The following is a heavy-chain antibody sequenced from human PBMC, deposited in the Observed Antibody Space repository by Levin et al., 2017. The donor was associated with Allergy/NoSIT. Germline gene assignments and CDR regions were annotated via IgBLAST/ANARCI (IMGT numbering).Heavy chain of an antibody. D-gene: IGHD3-10*01. CDR2: INYSGNT. J-gene: IGHJ4*02. CDR3: ARLPPAVRGMIRISFDY. V-gene: IGHV4-39*01. CDR1: GGSISSSTYY. Sequence: SETLSLTCTVSGGSISSSTYYWGWLRQPPGKGLEWIGSINYSGNTYYNPSLKSRVTISVDTSKNQFSLKLSSVTAADTAVYYCARLPPAVRGMIRISFDYWGQGTLVTVSS.